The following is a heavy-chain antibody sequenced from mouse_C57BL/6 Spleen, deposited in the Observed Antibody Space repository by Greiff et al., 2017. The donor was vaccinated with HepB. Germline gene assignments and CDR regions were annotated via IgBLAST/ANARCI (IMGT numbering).Heavy chain of an antibody. CDR1: GFTFSSYA. D-gene: IGHD1-1*01. J-gene: IGHJ1*03. V-gene: IGHV5-4*01. CDR3: ARESPYYYGSSYVHWYFDV. CDR2: ISDGGSYT. Sequence: EVHLVESGGGLVKPGGSLKLSCAASGFTFSSYAMSWVRQTPEKRLEWVATISDGGSYTYYPDNVKGRFTISRDNAKNNLYLQMSHLKSEDTAMYYCARESPYYYGSSYVHWYFDVWGTGTTVTVSS.